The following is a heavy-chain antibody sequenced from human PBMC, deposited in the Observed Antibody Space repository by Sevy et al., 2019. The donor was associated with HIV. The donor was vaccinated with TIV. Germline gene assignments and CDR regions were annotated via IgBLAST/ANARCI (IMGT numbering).Heavy chain of an antibody. D-gene: IGHD3-10*01. V-gene: IGHV4-30-4*01. CDR3: ARILYYYGSGSYYENFDY. CDR2: IYYSGST. Sequence: SETLSLTCTVSGGSISSGDYYWSWIRQPPGKGLEWIGYIYYSGSTYYNPSLKSRVTISVDTSKNQFSLKLSSVTAADTAVYYCARILYYYGSGSYYENFDYWAQGTLVTVSS. CDR1: GGSISSGDYY. J-gene: IGHJ4*02.